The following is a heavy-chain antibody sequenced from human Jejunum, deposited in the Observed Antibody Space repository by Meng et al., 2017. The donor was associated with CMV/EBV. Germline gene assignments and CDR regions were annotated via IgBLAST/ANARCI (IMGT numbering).Heavy chain of an antibody. CDR3: AKHPITTEGTEILDY. V-gene: IGHV3-23*01. D-gene: IGHD6-13*01. CDR1: FTFTNFA. CDR2: IPNNGDTT. J-gene: IGHJ4*02. Sequence: FTFTNFAMSWVRQAPGKGLEWVSKIPNNGDTTDYANSVNGRFTISRDNSKNTLFVQMNSLRVEDTAVYYCAKHPITTEGTEILDYWGQGTLVTVSS.